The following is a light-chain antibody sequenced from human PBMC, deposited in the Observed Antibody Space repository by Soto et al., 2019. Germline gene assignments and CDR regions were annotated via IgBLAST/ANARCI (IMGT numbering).Light chain of an antibody. Sequence: EIVMTQSPATLSVSPGERATLSCGASQSVKSNLAWYQQNPGQAPRLLIYGASTRATGISARFSGSGSRTEFTLTISSLQSEDFAVYYCQQYDNWPRTFGQGTKV. CDR2: GAS. CDR1: QSVKSN. V-gene: IGKV3-15*01. CDR3: QQYDNWPRT. J-gene: IGKJ1*01.